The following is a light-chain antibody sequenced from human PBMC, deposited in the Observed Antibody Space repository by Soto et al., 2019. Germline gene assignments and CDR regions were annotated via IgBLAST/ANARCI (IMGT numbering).Light chain of an antibody. CDR1: SSNIGAGYD. CDR3: QSYDSSLSGYV. V-gene: IGLV1-40*01. J-gene: IGLJ1*01. Sequence: QLVLTQPPSVSGAPGQRVIISCTGSSSNIGAGYDVHWYQQVPGTAPKLLIYANNNRPSGVPDRFSGSKSGTSASLAITGLQAEDEADYYCQSYDSSLSGYVFGTGTKLTVL. CDR2: ANN.